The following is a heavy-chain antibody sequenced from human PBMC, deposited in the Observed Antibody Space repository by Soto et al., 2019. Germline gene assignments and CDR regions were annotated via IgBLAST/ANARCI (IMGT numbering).Heavy chain of an antibody. CDR2: INAGNGNT. Sequence: ASVKVSCKASGYTVTSYAMHWVRQAPGQRLEWMGWINAGNGNTKYSQKFQGRVTITRDTSASTAYMELSSLRSEDTAVYYCARGPGGPDGPGDYWGQGTLVTVSS. D-gene: IGHD2-15*01. J-gene: IGHJ4*02. CDR1: GYTVTSYA. V-gene: IGHV1-3*01. CDR3: ARGPGGPDGPGDY.